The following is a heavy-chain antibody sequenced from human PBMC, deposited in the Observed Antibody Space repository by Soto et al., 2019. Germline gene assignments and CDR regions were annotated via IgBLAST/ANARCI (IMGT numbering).Heavy chain of an antibody. CDR1: GFIFSSYT. D-gene: IGHD1-26*01. CDR2: ITYDGSNQ. CDR3: ARAPSGSYPEFDY. J-gene: IGHJ4*02. Sequence: GVLRLSCAASGFIFSSYTMHWVRQAPGKGLEWVGVITYDGSNQYYADSVKGRFTISRDNSRNMLFLQMNSLRPDDTAVYYCARAPSGSYPEFDYWGQGTLVTVSS. V-gene: IGHV3-30-3*01.